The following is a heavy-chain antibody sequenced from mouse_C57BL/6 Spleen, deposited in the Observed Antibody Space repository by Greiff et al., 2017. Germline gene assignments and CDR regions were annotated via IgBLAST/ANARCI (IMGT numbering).Heavy chain of an antibody. Sequence: EVQLQQSGPVLVKPGASVKMSCKASGYTFTDYYMNWVKQSHGKSLEWIGVINPYNGGTSSNQKFKGKATLTVAKSSSTAYMELNSLTSEDSAVYYCARCLTFITTVVADYWGQGTTLTVSS. D-gene: IGHD1-1*01. CDR3: ARCLTFITTVVADY. V-gene: IGHV1-19*01. CDR2: INPYNGGT. CDR1: GYTFTDYY. J-gene: IGHJ2*01.